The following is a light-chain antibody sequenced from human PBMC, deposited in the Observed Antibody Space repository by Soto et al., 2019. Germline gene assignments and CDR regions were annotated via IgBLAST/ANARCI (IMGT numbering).Light chain of an antibody. CDR1: SSDIGAYDY. CDR2: EVT. Sequence: QSALTQPVSVSGSPGQSITISCSGSSSDIGAYDYVSWYQQHPGKAPKLLIYEVTSRPSGVSHRFSGSKSGNTASLSISGLQLEDDADYYCSSYTSTSTPLIFGGGTQLTVL. J-gene: IGLJ2*01. CDR3: SSYTSTSTPLI. V-gene: IGLV2-14*01.